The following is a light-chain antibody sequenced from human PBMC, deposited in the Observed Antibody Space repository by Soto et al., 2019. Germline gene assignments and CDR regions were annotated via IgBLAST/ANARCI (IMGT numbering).Light chain of an antibody. Sequence: EIVLTQSPGTLSLSPGERATLSCRASQSLRSGSLAWCQQKPGQAPRLLIYGASNRAPGIPDRFSGSGSGTDFTLTISSLEPEDFAVYYCHQRSNWPPSFGPGTKVDIK. CDR3: HQRSNWPPS. CDR1: QSLRSGS. V-gene: IGKV3D-20*02. J-gene: IGKJ3*01. CDR2: GAS.